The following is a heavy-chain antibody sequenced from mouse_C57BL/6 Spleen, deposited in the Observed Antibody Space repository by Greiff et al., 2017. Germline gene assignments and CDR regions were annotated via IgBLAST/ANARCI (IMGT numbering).Heavy chain of an antibody. CDR2: IDPNSGGT. D-gene: IGHD1-1*01. J-gene: IGHJ2*01. V-gene: IGHV1-72*01. Sequence: VQLQQPGAELVKPGASVKLSCKASGYTFTSYWMHWVKQRPGRGLEWIGRIDPNSGGTKYNEKFKSKATLTVDKPSSTAYMQLSSLTSEESAVYYIARGDSTVVATDYIDYWGQGTTLTDSS. CDR1: GYTFTSYW. CDR3: ARGDSTVVATDYIDY.